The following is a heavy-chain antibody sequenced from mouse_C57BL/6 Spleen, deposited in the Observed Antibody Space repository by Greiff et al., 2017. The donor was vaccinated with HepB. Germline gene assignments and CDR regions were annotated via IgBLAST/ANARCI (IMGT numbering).Heavy chain of an antibody. CDR1: GFTFSDYG. J-gene: IGHJ3*01. CDR3: ARDYYSKSWFAY. D-gene: IGHD2-5*01. V-gene: IGHV5-17*01. Sequence: EVKVVESGGGLVKPGGSLKLSCAASGFTFSDYGMHWVRQAPEKGLEWVAYISSGSSTIYYADTVKGRFTISRDNAKNTLFLQMTSLRSEDTAMYYCARDYYSKSWFAYWGQGTLVTVSA. CDR2: ISSGSSTI.